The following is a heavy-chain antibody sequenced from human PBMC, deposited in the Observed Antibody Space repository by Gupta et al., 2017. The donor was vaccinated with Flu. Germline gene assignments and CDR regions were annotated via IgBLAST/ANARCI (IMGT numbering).Heavy chain of an antibody. Sequence: QVQLVESGGDFVKPGGSLRLSCAASGFSFSNYYMTWIRQAPGKGLEWVADISANSVYTYYAESVKGRFTISRDNAKNSLYLQMNSLRADDTAVYFCTRSLQSRTTVPFSDYWGQGTLVTVSS. V-gene: IGHV3-11*05. CDR1: GFSFSNYY. CDR2: ISANSVYT. J-gene: IGHJ4*02. D-gene: IGHD4-17*01. CDR3: TRSLQSRTTVPFSDY.